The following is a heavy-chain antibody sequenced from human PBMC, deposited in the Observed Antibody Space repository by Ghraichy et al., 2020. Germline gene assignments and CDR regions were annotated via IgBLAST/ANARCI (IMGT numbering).Heavy chain of an antibody. CDR1: GFIFRTYG. CDR3: AKDPGGPARGYYMDV. Sequence: GGSLRLSCAASGFIFRTYGMHWVRQAPGKGLEWVAFIWDDGNRKYYADYAKGRLTISRDNSKNLLYLQMNSLRVEDTALYYCAKDPGGPARGYYMDVWGKGTTVTVSS. D-gene: IGHD3-22*01. V-gene: IGHV3-30*02. CDR2: IWDDGNRK. J-gene: IGHJ6*03.